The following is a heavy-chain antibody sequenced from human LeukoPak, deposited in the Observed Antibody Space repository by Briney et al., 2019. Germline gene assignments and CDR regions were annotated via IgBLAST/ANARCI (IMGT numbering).Heavy chain of an antibody. CDR1: GFTFSSYS. D-gene: IGHD6-6*01. J-gene: IGHJ6*03. CDR2: ISSSSSTI. V-gene: IGHV3-48*04. CDR3: AREGQLALYYYYYMDV. Sequence: PGGSLRLSCAASGFTFSSYSMNWVRQAPGKGLEWVSYISSSSSTIYYADSVKGRFTISRDNAKNSLYLQMNSLRPEDTAVYYCAREGQLALYYYYYMDVWGKGTTVTVSS.